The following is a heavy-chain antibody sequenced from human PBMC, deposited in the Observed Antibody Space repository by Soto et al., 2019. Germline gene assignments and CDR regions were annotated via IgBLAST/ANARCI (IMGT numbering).Heavy chain of an antibody. CDR2: ITPFNGNT. D-gene: IGHD7-27*01. J-gene: IGHJ4*02. V-gene: IGHV1-45*02. CDR3: ARAGEEYGPFDY. CDR1: AYAFTYRY. Sequence: SVKVSCKARAYAFTYRYLHWVRQAPGQALEWMGWITPFNGNTNYAQKFQDRVTITRDRSISTAYMELSSLRSEDTAMYYCARAGEEYGPFDYWGQGTLVNVS.